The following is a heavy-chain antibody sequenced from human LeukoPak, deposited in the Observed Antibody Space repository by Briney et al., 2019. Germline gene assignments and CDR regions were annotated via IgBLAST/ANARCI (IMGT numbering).Heavy chain of an antibody. D-gene: IGHD3-9*01. V-gene: IGHV3-53*01. Sequence: GGSLRLSCAASGFTVSSNYMSWVRQAPGKGLEWVSVIYSGGSTYYADSVKGRFTISRDNSKNTLFLQMNSLRAEDTAVYYCAKAATYYDISTDLYYYYGMDVWGQGTTVTVSS. CDR1: GFTVSSNY. CDR2: IYSGGST. J-gene: IGHJ6*02. CDR3: AKAATYYDISTDLYYYYGMDV.